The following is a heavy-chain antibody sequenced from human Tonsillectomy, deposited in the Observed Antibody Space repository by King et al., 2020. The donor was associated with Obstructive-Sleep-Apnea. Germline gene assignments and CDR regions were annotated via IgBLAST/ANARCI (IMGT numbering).Heavy chain of an antibody. Sequence: VQLVESGGGLVQPGGSLRLSCAASGFTFSSYAMNWVRQAPGKGLEWVSAISSAGGSTYYAESVKGRFTISRDNSKNTLYLQMNSLRAEDTAVYYCANQGTAAAGIRGNYWGQGTLVTVSS. D-gene: IGHD6-13*01. V-gene: IGHV3-23*04. CDR2: ISSAGGST. J-gene: IGHJ4*02. CDR1: GFTFSSYA. CDR3: ANQGTAAAGIRGNY.